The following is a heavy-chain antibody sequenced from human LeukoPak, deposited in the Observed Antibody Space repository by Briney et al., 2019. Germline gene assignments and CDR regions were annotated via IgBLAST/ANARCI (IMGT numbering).Heavy chain of an antibody. CDR3: ASDCKKWELLGTGY. V-gene: IGHV3-21*01. CDR1: GFTFSSYS. Sequence: GGSLRLSCAASGFTFSSYSMNWVRQAPGKGLEWVSSISSSSSYIYYADSVKGRFTISRDNAKNSLYLQMNSLRAEDTAVYYCASDCKKWELLGTGYWGQGTLVTVSS. D-gene: IGHD1-26*01. CDR2: ISSSSSYI. J-gene: IGHJ4*02.